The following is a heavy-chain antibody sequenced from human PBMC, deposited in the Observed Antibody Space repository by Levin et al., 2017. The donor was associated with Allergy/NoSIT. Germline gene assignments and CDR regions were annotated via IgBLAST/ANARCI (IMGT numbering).Heavy chain of an antibody. CDR2: ISYSGST. CDR3: ARVGSAVPGREGFLGP. Sequence: SQTLSLTCTVSGGSMSTSYWSWIRQPPGKGLEWIAYISYSGSTSYNPSLKSRVTISVDTSKNQFSLKLSSVTAADTAVYLCARVGSAVPGREGFLGPWGQGTLVTVSS. CDR1: GGSMSTSY. V-gene: IGHV4-59*01. D-gene: IGHD6-19*01. J-gene: IGHJ5*02.